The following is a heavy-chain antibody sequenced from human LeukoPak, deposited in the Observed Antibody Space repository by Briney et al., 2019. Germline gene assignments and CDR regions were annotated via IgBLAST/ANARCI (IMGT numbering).Heavy chain of an antibody. J-gene: IGHJ6*02. D-gene: IGHD3-10*01. CDR1: GFTFSSYG. CDR3: AKDSIWFGELLSGGMDV. CDR2: ISYDGSNK. Sequence: GGSLRLPCAASGFTFSSYGMHWVRQAPGKGLEWVAVISYDGSNKYYADSVKGRFTISRDNSKNTLYLQMNSLRAEDTAVYYCAKDSIWFGELLSGGMDVWGQGTTVTVSS. V-gene: IGHV3-30*18.